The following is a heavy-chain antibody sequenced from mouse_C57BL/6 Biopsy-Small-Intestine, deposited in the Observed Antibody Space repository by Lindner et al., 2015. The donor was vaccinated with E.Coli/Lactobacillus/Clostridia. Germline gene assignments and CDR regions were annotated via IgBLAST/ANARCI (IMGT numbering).Heavy chain of an antibody. CDR2: IIPIIDLA. Sequence: SVKVSCKASGGTFNNYAISWVRQAPGQGLEWMGRIIPIIDLAIYAPKFQDRVTITADKSTDTVFLELNNLESDDTATYYCARAFTTTWHDRGDWFDSWGQGTLVTVSS. CDR1: GGTFNNYA. D-gene: IGHD1-1*01. J-gene: IGHJ2*01. CDR3: ARAFTTTWHDRGDWFDS. V-gene: IGHV1-81*01.